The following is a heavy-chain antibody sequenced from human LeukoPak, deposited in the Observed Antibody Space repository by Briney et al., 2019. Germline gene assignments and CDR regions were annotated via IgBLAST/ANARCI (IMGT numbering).Heavy chain of an antibody. CDR1: GFTFSSYS. D-gene: IGHD5-12*01. Sequence: GGSLRLSCAASGFTFSSYSMNWVRQAPGKGLEWVAVISYDGSNKYYADSVKGRFTISRDNSKNTLYLQMNSLRAEDTAVYYCAKAGGHNYYYYGMDVWGQGTTVTVSS. CDR2: ISYDGSNK. J-gene: IGHJ6*02. V-gene: IGHV3-30*18. CDR3: AKAGGHNYYYYGMDV.